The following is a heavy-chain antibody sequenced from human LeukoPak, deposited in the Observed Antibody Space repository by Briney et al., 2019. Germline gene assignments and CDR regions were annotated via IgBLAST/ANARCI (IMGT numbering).Heavy chain of an antibody. D-gene: IGHD3-22*01. Sequence: ASVKVSCKASGYTFTSYGISWVQQAPGQGLEWMGWISAYNGNTNYAQKLQGRVTMTTDTSTSTAYMELRSLRSDDTAVYYCARDGTYYYDSSGYPFDYWGQGTLVTVSS. J-gene: IGHJ4*02. CDR2: ISAYNGNT. CDR1: GYTFTSYG. CDR3: ARDGTYYYDSSGYPFDY. V-gene: IGHV1-18*01.